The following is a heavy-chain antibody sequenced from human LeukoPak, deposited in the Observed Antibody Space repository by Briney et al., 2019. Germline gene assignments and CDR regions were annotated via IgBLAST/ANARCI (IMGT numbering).Heavy chain of an antibody. J-gene: IGHJ3*02. D-gene: IGHD1-7*01. V-gene: IGHV4-34*01. Sequence: SETLSLTCAVYGGSFSGYYWSWIRQPPGKGLEWIGEINHSGSTNYNPSLKSRVTISVDTSKNQFSLKLSSVTAADTAVYYCARELELRYDGFDIWGQGTMVTVSS. CDR2: INHSGST. CDR3: ARELELRYDGFDI. CDR1: GGSFSGYY.